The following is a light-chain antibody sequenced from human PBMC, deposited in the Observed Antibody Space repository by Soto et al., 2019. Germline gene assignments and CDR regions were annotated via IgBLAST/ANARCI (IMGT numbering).Light chain of an antibody. CDR1: SSNIGSNY. V-gene: IGLV1-47*01. J-gene: IGLJ1*01. CDR2: RNN. Sequence: VLTQPPSASGTPGQRVTISCSGSSSNIGSNYVYWYQQLPGTAPKLLIYRNNQRPSGVPDRFSGSKSGTSASLAISGLRSEDEADYYCAAWDDSLSGPDVFGTGTKVTVL. CDR3: AAWDDSLSGPDV.